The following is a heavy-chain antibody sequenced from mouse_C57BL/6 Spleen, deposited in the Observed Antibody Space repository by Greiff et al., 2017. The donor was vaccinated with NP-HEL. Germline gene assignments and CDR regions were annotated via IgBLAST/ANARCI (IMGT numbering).Heavy chain of an antibody. V-gene: IGHV1-42*01. CDR1: GYSFTGYY. D-gene: IGHD2-5*01. CDR2: INPSTGGT. J-gene: IGHJ3*01. Sequence: DVQLQESGPELVKPGASVKISCKASGYSFTGYYMTWVKQSPEKSLEWFGDINPSTGGTTSNQKLKAQAILSVDKSSSTPYMQLKSLTSEDAAVYYCAIGDYSNSWFAYWGQGTLVTVSA. CDR3: AIGDYSNSWFAY.